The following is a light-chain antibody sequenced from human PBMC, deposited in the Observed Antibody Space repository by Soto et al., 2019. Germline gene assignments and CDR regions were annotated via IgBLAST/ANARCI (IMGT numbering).Light chain of an antibody. Sequence: DMLLTQSPYAVAVSLGERAAINCRSSQSLLYSGNNKNYLAWYQKKPGQPPKLLIYWASTLQSGVPSRFSGSGSGTDFTLTISSLQPEDVATYYCQKYNSAPRTFGPGTKVDI. V-gene: IGKV4-1*01. J-gene: IGKJ3*01. CDR2: WAS. CDR3: QKYNSAPRT. CDR1: QSLLYSGNNKNY.